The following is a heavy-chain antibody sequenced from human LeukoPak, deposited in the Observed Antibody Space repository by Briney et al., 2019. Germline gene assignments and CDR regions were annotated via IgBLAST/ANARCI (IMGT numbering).Heavy chain of an antibody. CDR1: GFTFSSYA. CDR3: AKHVGYSYGYYFDY. Sequence: PGGSLRLSCAASGFTFSSYAKSWVRQAPGKGLESVSAISGSGGSTDYADSVKGRFTISRDNSKNTLYLQMNSLRAEDTAVYYCAKHVGYSYGYYFDYWGQGTLVTVSS. V-gene: IGHV3-23*01. J-gene: IGHJ4*02. D-gene: IGHD5-18*01. CDR2: ISGSGGST.